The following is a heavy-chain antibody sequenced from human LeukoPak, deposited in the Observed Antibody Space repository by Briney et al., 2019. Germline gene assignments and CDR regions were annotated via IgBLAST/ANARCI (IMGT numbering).Heavy chain of an antibody. V-gene: IGHV1-58*02. D-gene: IGHD1-26*01. CDR1: GFTFTSSA. CDR2: IVVGSGNT. J-gene: IGHJ4*02. Sequence: SVKVSCKASGFTFTSSAMQWVRQARGQRLEWIGWIVVGSGNTNYAQKFQERVTITRDMSTSTAYMELSSLRSEDTAVYYCAATQGAVVATTVDYWGQGTLVTVSS. CDR3: AATQGAVVATTVDY.